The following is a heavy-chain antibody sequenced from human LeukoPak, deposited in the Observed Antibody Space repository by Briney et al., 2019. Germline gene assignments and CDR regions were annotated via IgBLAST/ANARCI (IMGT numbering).Heavy chain of an antibody. V-gene: IGHV4-4*02. CDR2: IYHSGST. D-gene: IGHD2-8*01. CDR1: GDSTSSSNW. J-gene: IGHJ5*02. Sequence: PSETLSLTCAVSGDSTSSSNWWSWVRQPPGKGLEWIGEIYHSGSTNYNPSLKSRVTISVDTSKNQFSLKLSSVTAADTAVYYCARLRYCSNGVCPWGQGTLVTVSS. CDR3: ARLRYCSNGVCP.